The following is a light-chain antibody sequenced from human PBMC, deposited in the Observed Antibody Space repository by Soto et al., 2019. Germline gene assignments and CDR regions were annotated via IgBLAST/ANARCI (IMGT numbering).Light chain of an antibody. CDR2: WAS. CDR3: QQYFNTPWT. Sequence: DIVMTQSPDSLAVSLGERATINCKSSQSLFYSSNNKDYLAWYQQKPGQPPRLLIYWASTRESGVPERFSGSGSGTDFTLTVSSLQAEGVAVYYCQQYFNTPWTFGQGTKVEIK. V-gene: IGKV4-1*01. CDR1: QSLFYSSNNKDY. J-gene: IGKJ1*01.